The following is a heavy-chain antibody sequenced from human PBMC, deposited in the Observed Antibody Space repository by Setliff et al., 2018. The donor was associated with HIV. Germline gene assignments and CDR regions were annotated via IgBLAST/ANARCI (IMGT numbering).Heavy chain of an antibody. Sequence: SETLSLTCTVSGGSISGGSYYWSWIRQPAGKGLEWIGRIYTSGTTNYNPSLKSRVTISVDTSKNQFSLKLSSVTAADAAVYYCARDIAQYSSGWYKGGWFDPWGQGTLVTVSS. V-gene: IGHV4-61*02. CDR3: ARDIAQYSSGWYKGGWFDP. J-gene: IGHJ5*02. CDR1: GGSISGGSYY. D-gene: IGHD6-19*01. CDR2: IYTSGTT.